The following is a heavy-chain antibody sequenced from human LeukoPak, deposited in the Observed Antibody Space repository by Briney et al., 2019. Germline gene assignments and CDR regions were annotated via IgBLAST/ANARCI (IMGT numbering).Heavy chain of an antibody. CDR2: ISNGGSI. CDR3: ARDFSYGSGFDY. Sequence: GGSLRLSCAASGFSISSYALHWVRQGPGKGLQYVSGISNGGSIDYANSVKGRFTISRDNSKNTLYLQMGSLRPEDMAVYYCARDFSYGSGFDYWGQGILVTVSS. V-gene: IGHV3-64*01. CDR1: GFSISSYA. D-gene: IGHD5-18*01. J-gene: IGHJ4*02.